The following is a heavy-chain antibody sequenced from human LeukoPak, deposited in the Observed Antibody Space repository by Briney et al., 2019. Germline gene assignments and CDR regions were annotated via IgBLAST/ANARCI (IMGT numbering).Heavy chain of an antibody. CDR3: ARDRATDSGSYFPDY. CDR1: GYTFTSYY. J-gene: IGHJ4*02. Sequence: ASVNVSYKASGYTFTSYYMHWVRQAPGQGLEWMGIINPSGGSASYAQKFQGRVTMTRDTSTSTVYMELSSLRSEDTAVYYCARDRATDSGSYFPDYWGQGTLVTVSS. CDR2: INPSGGSA. D-gene: IGHD1-26*01. V-gene: IGHV1-46*01.